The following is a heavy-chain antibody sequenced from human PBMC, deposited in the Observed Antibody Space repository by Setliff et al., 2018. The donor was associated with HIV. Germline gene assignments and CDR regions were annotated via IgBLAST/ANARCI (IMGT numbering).Heavy chain of an antibody. CDR1: GYTFTSYG. CDR3: AREYYDFWSGYSDAFHI. V-gene: IGHV1-18*01. D-gene: IGHD3-3*01. J-gene: IGHJ3*02. Sequence: GASVKVSCKASGYTFTSYGISWVRQAPGQGLEWMGWISAYNGNTNYAQTLQGRVTMTTDTSTSTAYMELRSLRSDDTAVYYCAREYYDFWSGYSDAFHIWCQGTMVTVSS. CDR2: ISAYNGNT.